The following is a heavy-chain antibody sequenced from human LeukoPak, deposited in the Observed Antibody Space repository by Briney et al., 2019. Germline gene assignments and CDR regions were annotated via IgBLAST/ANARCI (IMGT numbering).Heavy chain of an antibody. J-gene: IGHJ3*01. CDR2: IGGGVVRT. Sequence: GGSLRLSCVVSGFTYSSYAMSWVRQAPGKGPEWVSSIGGGVVRTDYAASVKGRFTISRDNSKNTLYQQMNSLRAEDTALYYCAKLPGYCSGGTCQDAFDVWGQGTVVTVSS. D-gene: IGHD2-15*01. V-gene: IGHV3-23*01. CDR1: GFTYSSYA. CDR3: AKLPGYCSGGTCQDAFDV.